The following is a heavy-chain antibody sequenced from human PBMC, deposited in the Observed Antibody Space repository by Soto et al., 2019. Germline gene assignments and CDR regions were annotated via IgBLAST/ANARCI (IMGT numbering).Heavy chain of an antibody. CDR2: IYYSGST. J-gene: IGHJ4*02. Sequence: QVQLQESGPGLVKPSQTLSLTCTVSGGSISSGGYYWSWIRQHPGKGLEWIGYIYYSGSTYYNPSRKRRVTISVDTPKNPFSLKLSSVTAADTAVYYCARSFGVVAAGPFDYWGQGTLVTVSS. CDR3: ARSFGVVAAGPFDY. V-gene: IGHV4-31*03. D-gene: IGHD2-2*01. CDR1: GGSISSGGYY.